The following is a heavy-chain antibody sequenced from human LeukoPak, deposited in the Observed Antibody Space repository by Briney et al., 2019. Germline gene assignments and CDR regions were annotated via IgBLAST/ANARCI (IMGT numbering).Heavy chain of an antibody. V-gene: IGHV1-69*13. CDR1: GGTFSSYA. Sequence: SVTVSCKASGGTFSSYAISWVRQAPGQGLEWMGGIIPIFGTANYAQKFQGRVTITADESTSTAYMELSSLRSEDTAVYYCARGRKMGAVAAYMYYYYGMDVWGQGTTVTVSS. J-gene: IGHJ6*02. CDR2: IIPIFGTA. D-gene: IGHD6-19*01. CDR3: ARGRKMGAVAAYMYYYYGMDV.